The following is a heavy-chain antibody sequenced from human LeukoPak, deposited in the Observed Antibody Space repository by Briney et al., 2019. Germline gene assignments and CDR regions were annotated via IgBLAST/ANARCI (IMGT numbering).Heavy chain of an antibody. V-gene: IGHV1-2*02. J-gene: IGHJ4*02. D-gene: IGHD4-17*01. CDR1: GYTFTGYY. Sequence: ASVKVSCKASGYTFTGYYMHWVRQAPGQGLEWMGWINPNSGGTNYAQKFQGRVTMTRDTSISTAYMELSRLRSDDTAVYYCARDADYGDPGYYFDYWGQGTLVTVSS. CDR3: ARDADYGDPGYYFDY. CDR2: INPNSGGT.